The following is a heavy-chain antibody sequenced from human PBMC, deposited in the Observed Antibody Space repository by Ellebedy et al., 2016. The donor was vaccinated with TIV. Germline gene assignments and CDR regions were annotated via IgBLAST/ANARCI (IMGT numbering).Heavy chain of an antibody. D-gene: IGHD3-16*01. CDR3: ERQLGDY. V-gene: IGHV3-53*01. J-gene: IGHJ4*02. Sequence: GESLKISCAASGFTVSSNYMSWVRQAPGKGLEWVSVIYSGGSTYYADSVKGRFTISRDNSKNMLYLQMNSLRAEDTAVYYCERQLGDYWGQGTLVTVSS. CDR1: GFTVSSNY. CDR2: IYSGGST.